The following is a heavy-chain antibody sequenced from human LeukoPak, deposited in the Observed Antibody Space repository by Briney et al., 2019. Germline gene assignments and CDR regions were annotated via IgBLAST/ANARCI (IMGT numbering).Heavy chain of an antibody. CDR2: IIPIFGTT. V-gene: IGHV1-69*05. J-gene: IGHJ3*02. CDR3: ARGRGYCSSTSCYNDAFDI. CDR1: GGTFSSYA. D-gene: IGHD2-2*02. Sequence: SVKVSCKAYGGTFSSYAISWVRQAPGQGLEWMGGIIPIFGTTFYTQNFQGRVTITTDESTSTAYMELSSLRSEDTAVYYCARGRGYCSSTSCYNDAFDIWGQGTMVTVSS.